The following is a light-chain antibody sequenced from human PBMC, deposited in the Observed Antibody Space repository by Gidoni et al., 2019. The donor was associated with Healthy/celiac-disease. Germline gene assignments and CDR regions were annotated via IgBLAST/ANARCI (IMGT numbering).Light chain of an antibody. CDR3: QSADSSVTVI. Sequence: SYELTQPTSVAVAPGQTARITCSGDALPNIYAYWYQQKPGQAPVLVIYKDSERPSGIPERFSGSSSGTTVTLTISGVQSEDEADYCCQSADSSVTVIFGGGTKLTVL. J-gene: IGLJ2*01. CDR1: ALPNIY. CDR2: KDS. V-gene: IGLV3-25*02.